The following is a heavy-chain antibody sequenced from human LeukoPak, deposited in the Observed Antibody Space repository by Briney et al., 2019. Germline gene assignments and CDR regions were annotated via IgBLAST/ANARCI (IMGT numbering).Heavy chain of an antibody. V-gene: IGHV5-51*01. D-gene: IGHD6-13*01. CDR3: ARGDSSSWSRVYYFDY. Sequence: GESLKISCKGSGYSFTSYWIGWVREMPGKRLEWMGIIYPGDSDTRYSPSFQGQVTISADKSISTAYLQWSSLKASDTAMYYCARGDSSSWSRVYYFDYWGQGTLVTVSS. CDR2: IYPGDSDT. CDR1: GYSFTSYW. J-gene: IGHJ4*02.